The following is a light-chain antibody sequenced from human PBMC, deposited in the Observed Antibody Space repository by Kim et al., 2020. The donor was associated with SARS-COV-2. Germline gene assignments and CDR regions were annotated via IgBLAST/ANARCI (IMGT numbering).Light chain of an antibody. CDR1: QSVSTTC. V-gene: IGKV3-20*01. Sequence: EIVLTQSPGTLSLSPGERATLSCRTSQSVSTTCLAWSQQKPDQAPRLLIHGAASRATGIPDRFSGGGSGANFTLTISRLEPEDVAVYYFQHFDRTLYTFGQGTKLEI. CDR3: QHFDRTLYT. J-gene: IGKJ2*01. CDR2: GAA.